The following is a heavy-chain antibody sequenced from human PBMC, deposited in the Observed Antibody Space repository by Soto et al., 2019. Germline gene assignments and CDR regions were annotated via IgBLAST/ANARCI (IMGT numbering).Heavy chain of an antibody. CDR1: GYTFTSYG. J-gene: IGHJ6*03. V-gene: IGHV1-18*01. CDR2: ISAYNGNT. D-gene: IGHD3-10*01. Sequence: QVQLVQSGAEVKKPGASVKVSCKASGYTFTSYGISWVRQAPGQGLEWMGWISAYNGNTNDAQKLQGRVTMTTDTSTSTAYMELRSLRSDDTAVYYCARAVTMVRGVINYYYYYMDVWGKGTTVTVSS. CDR3: ARAVTMVRGVINYYYYYMDV.